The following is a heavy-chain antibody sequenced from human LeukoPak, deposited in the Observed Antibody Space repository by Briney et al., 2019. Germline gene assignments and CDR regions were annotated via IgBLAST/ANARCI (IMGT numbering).Heavy chain of an antibody. J-gene: IGHJ6*02. CDR2: INTNTGNP. Sequence: GASVKVSCKASGYTSTSYAMNWVRQAPGQGLEWMGWINTNTGNPTYAQGFTGRFVFSLDTSVSTAYLQISSLKAEDTAVYYCARDLVLRFLEWLGPTDSEYYYYGMDVWGQGTTVTVSS. CDR3: ARDLVLRFLEWLGPTDSEYYYYGMDV. V-gene: IGHV7-4-1*02. D-gene: IGHD3-3*01. CDR1: GYTSTSYA.